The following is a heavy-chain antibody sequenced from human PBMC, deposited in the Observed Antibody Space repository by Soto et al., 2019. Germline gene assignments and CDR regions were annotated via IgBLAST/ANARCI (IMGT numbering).Heavy chain of an antibody. CDR3: AREVQVHSPAFVY. CDR2: ISPMFGAA. Sequence: QVQLVQSVAEMKKPGSSVKVSCQSSGGTFNTYAMNWVRQAPGQGPEWMGDISPMFGAANYAPKFQGRVTITADEYTGSSYMQLSSLTSEDTAVDFCAREVQVHSPAFVYWGQGTLVTVSS. CDR1: GGTFNTYA. V-gene: IGHV1-69*19. J-gene: IGHJ4*02. D-gene: IGHD3-10*01.